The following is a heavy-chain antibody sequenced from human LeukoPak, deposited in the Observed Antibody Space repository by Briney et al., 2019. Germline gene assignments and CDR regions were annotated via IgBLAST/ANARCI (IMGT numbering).Heavy chain of an antibody. CDR3: ARVVSGWYAYYYYMDV. CDR1: GGSISSSSYY. D-gene: IGHD6-19*01. Sequence: SETLSLTCTVSGGSISSSSYYWGWIRQPPGKGLEWIGSIYYSGSTNYNPSLKSRVTISVDTSKNQFSLKLSSVTAADTAVYYCARVVSGWYAYYYYMDVWGKGTTVTISS. V-gene: IGHV4-39*07. J-gene: IGHJ6*03. CDR2: IYYSGST.